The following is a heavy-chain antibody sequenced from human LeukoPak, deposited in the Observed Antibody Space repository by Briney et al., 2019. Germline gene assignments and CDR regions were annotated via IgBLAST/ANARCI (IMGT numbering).Heavy chain of an antibody. V-gene: IGHV4-39*01. CDR3: ARHGWLHPFDP. D-gene: IGHD5-12*01. CDR1: GGSISSSSYY. J-gene: IGHJ5*02. Sequence: SETLSLTCTVSGGSISSSSYYWGWIRQPPGKGLEWIGIIYYSGSTYYNPSLKSRVTISVDTSKNQFSLKLSSVTAADTAVYYCARHGWLHPFDPWGQGTLVTVSS. CDR2: IYYSGST.